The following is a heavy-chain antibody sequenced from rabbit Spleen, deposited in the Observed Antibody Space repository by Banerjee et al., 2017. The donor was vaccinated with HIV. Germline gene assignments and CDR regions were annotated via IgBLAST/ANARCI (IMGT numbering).Heavy chain of an antibody. CDR2: IEVGSSGFT. V-gene: IGHV1S45*01. CDR3: ARDLAAWNSGSYAFNL. J-gene: IGHJ4*01. D-gene: IGHD1-1*01. Sequence: QEQLEESGGGLVKPGASLTLTCTASGVSFSFSSYMCWVRQAPGKGLEWIACIEVGSSGFTYFATWAKGRFTISETSSTTVTLQVTRLTAADTATYFCARDLAAWNSGSYAFNLWGPGTLVTVS. CDR1: GVSFSFSSY.